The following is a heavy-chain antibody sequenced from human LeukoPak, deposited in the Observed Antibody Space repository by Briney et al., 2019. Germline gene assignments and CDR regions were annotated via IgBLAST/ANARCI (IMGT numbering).Heavy chain of an antibody. D-gene: IGHD1-26*01. Sequence: GGSLRLSCAASGFTFSSYAMHWVRQAPGKGLEWVALISYDGSNKYYADSVKGRFTISRDNSKNTLYLQMNSLRADDTAVYYCARGPIVGATLDYWGQGTLVTVSS. CDR1: GFTFSSYA. CDR2: ISYDGSNK. V-gene: IGHV3-30-3*01. CDR3: ARGPIVGATLDY. J-gene: IGHJ4*02.